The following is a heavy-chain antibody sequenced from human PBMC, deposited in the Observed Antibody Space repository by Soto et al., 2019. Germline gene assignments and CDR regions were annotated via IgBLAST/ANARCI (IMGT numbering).Heavy chain of an antibody. CDR2: IIPLFRKT. CDR3: ARARLSNGDPNIYFFYGLDV. D-gene: IGHD3-10*01. V-gene: IGHV1-69*01. J-gene: IGHJ6*02. Sequence: QVQLVQSGAEVKRPGSSVTVSCKASGDMFRNSAFTWVRQAPGQGLAWMGVIIPLFRKTDVAQKFQGSVNFTADESTSSLYMEVSSLTSEDTAVYYCARARLSNGDPNIYFFYGLDVWGLVTTITVSS. CDR1: GDMFRNSA.